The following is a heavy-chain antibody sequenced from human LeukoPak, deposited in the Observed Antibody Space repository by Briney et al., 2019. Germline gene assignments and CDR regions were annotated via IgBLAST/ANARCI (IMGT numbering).Heavy chain of an antibody. J-gene: IGHJ6*03. CDR2: INPSGGST. Sequence: ASVKVSCKASGYTFISYYMHWVRQAPGQGLEWMGIINPSGGSTSYAQKFQGRVTMTRDMSTSTVYMELSSLRSEDTAVYYCARDRRAVADYYYYMDVWGKGTTVTVSS. D-gene: IGHD6-19*01. CDR3: ARDRRAVADYYYYMDV. CDR1: GYTFISYY. V-gene: IGHV1-46*01.